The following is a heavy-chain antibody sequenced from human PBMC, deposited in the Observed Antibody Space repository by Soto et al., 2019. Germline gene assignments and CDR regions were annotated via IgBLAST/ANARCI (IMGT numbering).Heavy chain of an antibody. CDR2: IYYSGST. J-gene: IGHJ4*02. CDR3: AGGYCSGGSCYGTFEGFDY. V-gene: IGHV4-59*08. D-gene: IGHD2-15*01. Sequence: KTSETLSLTCTVSGGSIISYYWSWIRQPPGTGLEXXGYIYYSGSTHYNPSLKSRVTISVDTYKNQFSLKLSSVTAADTAGYYCAGGYCSGGSCYGTFEGFDYWGQGTLVTVSS. CDR1: GGSIISYY.